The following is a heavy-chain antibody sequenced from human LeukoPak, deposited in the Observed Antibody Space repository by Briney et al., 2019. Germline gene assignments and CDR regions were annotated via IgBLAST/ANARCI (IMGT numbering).Heavy chain of an antibody. D-gene: IGHD6-19*01. J-gene: IGHJ4*02. V-gene: IGHV1-18*04. CDR2: ISAYNGNT. Sequence: ASVKVSCKASGYTFTSYGISWVRQAPGQGLEWMGWISAYNGNTNYAQKLRGRVTMTTDTSTSTAYMELRSLRSDDTAVYYCARDPYSSGWYYFDYWGQGTLVTVSS. CDR3: ARDPYSSGWYYFDY. CDR1: GYTFTSYG.